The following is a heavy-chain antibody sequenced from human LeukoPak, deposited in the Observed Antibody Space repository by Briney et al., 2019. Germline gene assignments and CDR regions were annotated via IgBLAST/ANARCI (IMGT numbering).Heavy chain of an antibody. J-gene: IGHJ4*02. CDR2: INHSGST. CDR3: ARVGSGSTGGDY. Sequence: SETLSLTCAVYGGSFSGYYWSWIRQPPGKGLEWIGEINHSGSTNYNPSLKSRVTISVDTSKNQFSLKLSSVTAADTAVYYCARVGSGSTGGDYWGQGTLVTVSS. D-gene: IGHD3-10*01. V-gene: IGHV4-34*01. CDR1: GGSFSGYY.